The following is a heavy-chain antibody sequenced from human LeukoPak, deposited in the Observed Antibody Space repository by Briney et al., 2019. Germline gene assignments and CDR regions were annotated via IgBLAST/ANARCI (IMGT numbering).Heavy chain of an antibody. CDR1: GFTFSSYA. CDR3: AREGGVIEYYFDY. Sequence: GGSLRLSCAASGFTFSSYAMHWVRQAPGKGLEYVSAISSNGGSTYYANSVKGRFTISRDNSKNTQYLQMGSLRAEDMAVYYCAREGGVIEYYFDYWGQGTLVTVSS. D-gene: IGHD3-16*02. J-gene: IGHJ4*02. CDR2: ISSNGGST. V-gene: IGHV3-64*01.